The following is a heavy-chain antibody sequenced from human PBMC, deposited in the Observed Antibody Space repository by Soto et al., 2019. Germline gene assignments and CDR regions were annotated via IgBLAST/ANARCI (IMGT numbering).Heavy chain of an antibody. CDR1: GGSTSSSNW. J-gene: IGHJ3*02. CDR3: ARSPSRSWYGGGAFDI. CDR2: IYHSGST. V-gene: IGHV4-4*02. D-gene: IGHD6-13*01. Sequence: QVQLQESGPGLVKPSGTLSLTCTVSGGSTSSSNWWSWVRQPPGKGLEWIGEIYHSGSTNYNPSLQNRVTITVDKSENQFPLKMRPVTAADTDVYYCARSPSRSWYGGGAFDIWGQGTMVTVSS.